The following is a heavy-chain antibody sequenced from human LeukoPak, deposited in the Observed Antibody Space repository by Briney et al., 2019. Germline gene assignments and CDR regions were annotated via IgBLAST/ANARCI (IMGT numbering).Heavy chain of an antibody. CDR1: GGSISSSSYY. CDR3: ARSSGERYSGSYYWRNFDY. CDR2: IYYSGST. Sequence: KPSETLSLTCTVSGGSISSSSYYWGWIRQPPGKGLEWIGSIYYSGSTYYNPSLKSRVTISVDTSKNQFSLKLSSVTAADTAVYYCARSSGERYSGSYYWRNFDYWGQGTLVTVSS. V-gene: IGHV4-39*01. J-gene: IGHJ4*02. D-gene: IGHD1-26*01.